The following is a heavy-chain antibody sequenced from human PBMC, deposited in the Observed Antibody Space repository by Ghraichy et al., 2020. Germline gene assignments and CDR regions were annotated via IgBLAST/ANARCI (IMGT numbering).Heavy chain of an antibody. CDR2: ISYDGSNK. CDR1: GFTFSSYA. V-gene: IGHV3-30*04. CDR3: ARAPAAMHDWFDP. D-gene: IGHD2-2*01. Sequence: GGSLRLSCAASGFTFSSYAMHWVRQAPGKGLEWVAVISYDGSNKYYADSVKGRFTISRDNSKNTLYLQMNSLRAEDTAVYYCARAPAAMHDWFDPWGQGTLVTVSS. J-gene: IGHJ5*02.